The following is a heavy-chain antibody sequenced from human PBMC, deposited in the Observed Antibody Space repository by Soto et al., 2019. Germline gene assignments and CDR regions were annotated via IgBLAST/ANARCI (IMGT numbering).Heavy chain of an antibody. CDR3: ARALERFALDY. CDR2: IYHSGST. V-gene: IGHV4-38-2*01. D-gene: IGHD1-1*01. J-gene: IGHJ4*02. Sequence: SLTCAVSGYSISSGYYWGWIRQPPGKGLEWIGSIYHSGSTYYNPSLKSRVTISVDTSKNQFSLKLSSVTAADTAVYYCARALERFALDYWGQGTLVTVSS. CDR1: GYSISSGYY.